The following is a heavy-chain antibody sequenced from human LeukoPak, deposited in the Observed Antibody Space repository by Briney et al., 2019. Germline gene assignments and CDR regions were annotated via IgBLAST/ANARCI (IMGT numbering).Heavy chain of an antibody. CDR2: INPNSGDT. CDR3: ARDLGSLRYTIYYYMDV. Sequence: ASVKVSCKASGYTFTGYYMHWVRQAPGQGLEWMGWINPNSGDTNYAQKFQGRVTMTRDTSISTAYMELSRLRSDDTAVYYCARDLGSLRYTIYYYMDVWGKGTTVTISS. D-gene: IGHD3-9*01. J-gene: IGHJ6*03. CDR1: GYTFTGYY. V-gene: IGHV1-2*02.